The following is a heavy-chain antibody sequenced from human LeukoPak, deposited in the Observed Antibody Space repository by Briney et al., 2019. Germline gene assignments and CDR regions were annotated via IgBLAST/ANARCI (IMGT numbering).Heavy chain of an antibody. D-gene: IGHD3-22*01. CDR2: IGGSGDTT. V-gene: IGHV3-23*01. CDR1: GFTFRNFA. Sequence: GGSLRLSCSASGFTFRNFAMSWVRQAPGKGLEWVATIGGSGDTTFYADSVAGRFTIPRDNYMTTLYLQMNSLRVEDTAVYYCGKGINYYDNSGYFKEWGQGTLVTVSS. J-gene: IGHJ4*02. CDR3: GKGINYYDNSGYFKE.